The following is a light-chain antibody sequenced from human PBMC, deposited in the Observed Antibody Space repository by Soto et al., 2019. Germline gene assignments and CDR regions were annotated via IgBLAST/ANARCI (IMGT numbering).Light chain of an antibody. CDR1: QGIGND. V-gene: IGKV1-6*01. Sequence: AIQMTQSPSSLSVSVGDRVTITCRASQGIGNDVGWYQQKPGKAPKLLIYVASSLQSGVPSRFSGSRSGTDFTLTISSLQPEDCATYYCLQDHNYPLTFGGGTKVEIK. CDR2: VAS. J-gene: IGKJ4*01. CDR3: LQDHNYPLT.